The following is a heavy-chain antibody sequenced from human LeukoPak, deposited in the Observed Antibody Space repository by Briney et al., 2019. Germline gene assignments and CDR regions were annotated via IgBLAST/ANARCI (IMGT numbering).Heavy chain of an antibody. Sequence: QPGGSLRLSCAASGFTFSSYGMHWVRQAPGKGLEWVSSIRYDGSNKYYADSVKGRFTISRDNSKNTLYLQMNSLRAEDTAVYYCAKDLSYYYDSSGYYRSALDYWGQGTLVTVSS. D-gene: IGHD3-22*01. CDR3: AKDLSYYYDSSGYYRSALDY. J-gene: IGHJ4*02. CDR1: GFTFSSYG. CDR2: IRYDGSNK. V-gene: IGHV3-30*02.